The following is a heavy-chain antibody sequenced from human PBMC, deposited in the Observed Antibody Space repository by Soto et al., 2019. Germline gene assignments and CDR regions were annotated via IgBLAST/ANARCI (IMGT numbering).Heavy chain of an antibody. CDR2: VYYSGTT. J-gene: IGHJ4*02. D-gene: IGHD4-17*01. CDR1: GGSVSNKTYY. Sequence: SETLSLTCSVSGGSVSNKTYYWSWIRQPPGKRLEWIGYVYYSGTTNYNPSLKSRVTISVDLSKNQFSLRLSSVTTADTALYYCARTTAVPNTLRSRHFFDYWGQGTLVTVSS. V-gene: IGHV4-61*01. CDR3: ARTTAVPNTLRSRHFFDY.